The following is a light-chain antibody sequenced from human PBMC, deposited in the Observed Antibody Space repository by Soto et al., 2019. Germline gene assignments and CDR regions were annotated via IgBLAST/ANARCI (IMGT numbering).Light chain of an antibody. CDR1: EDISTW. CDR3: QHADSFPLIT. CDR2: AAS. J-gene: IGKJ5*01. Sequence: DIQMTQSPSSVSASVGDRVTITCRSSEDISTWLAWYQQKPGKDPKLLIYAASSLQSGVPSRFSGSGAGTDFTLTISSLQPEDFATYYCQHADSFPLITFGPGTRLDIK. V-gene: IGKV1-12*01.